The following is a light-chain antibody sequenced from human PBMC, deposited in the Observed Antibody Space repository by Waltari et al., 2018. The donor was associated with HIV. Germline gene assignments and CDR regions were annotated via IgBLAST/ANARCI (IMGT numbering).Light chain of an antibody. Sequence: SYELTQPPSVSVSPGQTASITCSGDNLGDKYACWYQQKPGQSPVLVIYQNSKRPSGIPERFAGSNSGNTATLTISGTQAMDEADYYCQIWEVFGGGTKLTVL. CDR1: NLGDKY. V-gene: IGLV3-1*01. CDR3: QIWEV. J-gene: IGLJ3*02. CDR2: QNS.